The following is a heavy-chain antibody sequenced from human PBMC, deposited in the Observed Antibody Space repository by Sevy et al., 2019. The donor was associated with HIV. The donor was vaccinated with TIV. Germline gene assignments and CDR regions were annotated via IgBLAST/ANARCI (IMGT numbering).Heavy chain of an antibody. J-gene: IGHJ4*02. D-gene: IGHD3-22*01. Sequence: GGSLRLSCAASGFTFSSYAMHWVRQAPGRGLEWVAVISYDGSNKYYADSVKGRFTISRDNSKNTLYLQMNSLRAEDTAVYYCARDPTTMIVEEHSHFDYWGQRTLVTVSS. CDR2: ISYDGSNK. CDR1: GFTFSSYA. V-gene: IGHV3-30-3*01. CDR3: ARDPTTMIVEEHSHFDY.